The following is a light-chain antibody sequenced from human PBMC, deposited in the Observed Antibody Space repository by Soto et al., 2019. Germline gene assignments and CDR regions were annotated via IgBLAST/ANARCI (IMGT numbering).Light chain of an antibody. CDR3: QQYNNWPLT. CDR1: QSVSSD. V-gene: IGKV3-15*01. Sequence: EIELTQSPVTLSVSPGERATLSCRASQSVSSDLAWFQQKPGQAPRLLIYGASTRATGIPARFSGSGSGTEFTLTISSLQSEDFAIYYGQQYNNWPLTFGGGTKVEIK. CDR2: GAS. J-gene: IGKJ4*01.